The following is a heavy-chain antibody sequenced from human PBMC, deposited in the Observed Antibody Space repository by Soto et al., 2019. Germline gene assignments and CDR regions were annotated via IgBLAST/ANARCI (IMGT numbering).Heavy chain of an antibody. D-gene: IGHD3-10*01. CDR2: IVPMVGRT. J-gene: IGHJ3*01. CDR3: ALDSGSDVFDF. V-gene: IGHV1-69*02. Sequence: QVQLVQSGAEVKKTASSVKVSCKASGGSFSSYTISWVRQAPGQGLEWMGRIVPMVGRTIYAQKFQGRVAISADKSTTTAYMDLSNLASEDTAMYYCALDSGSDVFDFWGQGTLVTVSS. CDR1: GGSFSSYT.